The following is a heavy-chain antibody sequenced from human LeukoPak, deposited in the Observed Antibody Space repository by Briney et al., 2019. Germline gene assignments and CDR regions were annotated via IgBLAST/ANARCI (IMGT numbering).Heavy chain of an antibody. V-gene: IGHV1-69*04. CDR3: ASPWTSENAFDI. Sequence: AASVKVSCKASGGTFSSYAISWVRQAPGQGLEWMGRIIPIFGIANYAQKFRGRVTITADKSTSTAYMELSSLRSEDTAVYYCASPWTSENAFDIWGQGTMVTVSS. CDR1: GGTFSSYA. J-gene: IGHJ3*02. CDR2: IIPIFGIA. D-gene: IGHD3/OR15-3a*01.